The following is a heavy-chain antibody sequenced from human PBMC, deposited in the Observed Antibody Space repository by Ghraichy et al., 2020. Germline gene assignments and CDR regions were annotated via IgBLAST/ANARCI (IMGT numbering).Heavy chain of an antibody. J-gene: IGHJ4*02. CDR3: ARPNREYYDFWSGYYRN. CDR2: ISSSSSTI. D-gene: IGHD3-3*01. CDR1: GFTISSYS. V-gene: IGHV3-48*02. Sequence: GGSLRLSCAASGFTISSYSMSWVRQAPGKGLEWVSYISSSSSTIYYADSVKGRFTISRDNAKNSLHLQMNSLRDEDTAVYYCARPNREYYDFWSGYYRNWGQGTLVTVSS.